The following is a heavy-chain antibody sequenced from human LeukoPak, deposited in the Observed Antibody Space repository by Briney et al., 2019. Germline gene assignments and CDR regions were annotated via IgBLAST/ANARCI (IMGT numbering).Heavy chain of an antibody. Sequence: ASVKVSCKASGYIFSNYDINWVRQVTGQGLEWMGWVNPNSGNTGYAQKFQGRVTMTRNTSISTAYMELSSLRSEDTAVYYCARKGRITMVRGVIITSWFDPWGQGTLVTVSS. D-gene: IGHD3-10*01. CDR1: GYIFSNYD. CDR2: VNPNSGNT. V-gene: IGHV1-8*01. CDR3: ARKGRITMVRGVIITSWFDP. J-gene: IGHJ5*02.